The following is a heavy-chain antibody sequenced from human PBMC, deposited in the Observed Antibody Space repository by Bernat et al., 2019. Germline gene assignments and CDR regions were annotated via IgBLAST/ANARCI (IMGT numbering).Heavy chain of an antibody. CDR2: IWYDGNTK. CDR1: GFTFSDYG. V-gene: IGHV3-33*01. Sequence: QVQLVESGGGVVQPGRSLRLSCAASGFTFSDYGMHWVRQAPGKGLEWVAVIWYDGNTKYYADSVKGRFTISRDISKNALYLQMNSLRVEDTAVYYCARAAAGIRDWFDPWGQGTLVTVSS. J-gene: IGHJ5*02. D-gene: IGHD6-13*01. CDR3: ARAAAGIRDWFDP.